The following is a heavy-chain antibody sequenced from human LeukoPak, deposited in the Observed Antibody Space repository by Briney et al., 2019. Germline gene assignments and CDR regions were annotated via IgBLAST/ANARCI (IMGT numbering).Heavy chain of an antibody. CDR1: GYTFTSYG. CDR3: ARPLRSKNNRFDP. CDR2: ISAYNGNT. Sequence: GASVKVSCKASGYTFTSYGISWVRQAPGQGLEWMGWISAYNGNTNYAQKLQGRVTITTDTSKSTAYMELRSLRSDDTAVYYCARPLRSKNNRFDPWGQGTLDTVPS. D-gene: IGHD4-11*01. J-gene: IGHJ5*02. V-gene: IGHV1-18*01.